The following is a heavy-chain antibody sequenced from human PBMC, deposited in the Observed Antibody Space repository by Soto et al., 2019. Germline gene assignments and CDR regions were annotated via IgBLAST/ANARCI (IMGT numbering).Heavy chain of an antibody. J-gene: IGHJ6*02. CDR1: GFTLSSYS. V-gene: IGHV3-30*04. D-gene: IGHD5-18*01. CDR2: ISSDGTEK. Sequence: QVQLVESGGGVAQPGRSLRLFCAASGFTLSSYSLHWVRQSPGKGLEWVAAISSDGTEKHYADYVKGRFTISRDNSKNTLSLQLNSLRTEDTALYYCARMFGFSYGPANRGMDVWGQGTTVTVSS. CDR3: ARMFGFSYGPANRGMDV.